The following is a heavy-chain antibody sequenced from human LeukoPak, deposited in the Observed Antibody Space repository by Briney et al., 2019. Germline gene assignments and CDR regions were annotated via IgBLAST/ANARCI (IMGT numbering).Heavy chain of an antibody. D-gene: IGHD3-3*01. CDR3: ARAEWSGYFNWFDP. Sequence: SETLSLTCTVSGGSISSSSYYWSWIRQPPGKGLEWIGEINHSGSTNYNPSLKSRVTISVDTSKNQFSLKLSSVTAADTAVYYCARAEWSGYFNWFDPWGQGTLVTVSS. CDR1: GGSISSSSYY. V-gene: IGHV4-39*07. CDR2: INHSGST. J-gene: IGHJ5*02.